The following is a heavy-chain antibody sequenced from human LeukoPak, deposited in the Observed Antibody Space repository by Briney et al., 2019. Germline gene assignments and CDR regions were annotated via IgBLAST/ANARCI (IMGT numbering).Heavy chain of an antibody. V-gene: IGHV3-23*01. CDR2: ISGGGDTT. D-gene: IGHD2-21*01. J-gene: IGHJ4*02. Sequence: GGSLRLSCAASGYIFSNYAMTWVRQAPGKGLEWVSAISGGGDTTYYADSVKGRFTISRDNAKNSLYLQMNSLRAEDMALYYCAKERVSYCGGDCSSPIDYWGQGTLVTVSS. CDR1: GYIFSNYA. CDR3: AKERVSYCGGDCSSPIDY.